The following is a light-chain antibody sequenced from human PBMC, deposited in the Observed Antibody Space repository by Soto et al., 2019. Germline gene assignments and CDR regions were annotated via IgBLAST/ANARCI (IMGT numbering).Light chain of an antibody. Sequence: QSVLTQPASVSGSPGQSITISCTGTSSDVGSYNLVSWYQQHPGKAPKLMIYEGSKRPSGVSNRFSGSKSGNTASLTISGLQAEYAADYYCCSYAGSSTFLYVFGTGTKLTVL. CDR2: EGS. CDR3: CSYAGSSTFLYV. J-gene: IGLJ1*01. CDR1: SSDVGSYNL. V-gene: IGLV2-23*01.